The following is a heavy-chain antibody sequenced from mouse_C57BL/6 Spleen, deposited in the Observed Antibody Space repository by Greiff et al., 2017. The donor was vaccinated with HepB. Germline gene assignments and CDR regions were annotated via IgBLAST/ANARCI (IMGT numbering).Heavy chain of an antibody. Sequence: VHVKQSGPVLVKPGASVKMSCKASGYTFTDYYMNWVKQSHGKSLEWIGVINPYNGGTSYNQKFKGKATLTVDKSSSTAYMELNSLTSEDSAVYYCARRWFAHWGQGTLVTVSA. V-gene: IGHV1-19*01. J-gene: IGHJ3*01. CDR1: GYTFTDYY. CDR2: INPYNGGT. CDR3: ARRWFAH.